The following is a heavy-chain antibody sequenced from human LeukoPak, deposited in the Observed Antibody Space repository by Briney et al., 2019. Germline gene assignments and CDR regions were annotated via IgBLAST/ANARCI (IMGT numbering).Heavy chain of an antibody. J-gene: IGHJ5*02. Sequence: ASVKVSCKASGYTFTSYGISWVRQAPGQGLEWMGWISAYNGNTNYAQKLQGRVTMTTDTSTSTAYMELRSLRSDDTAVYYCARGETYYDILTGYVLNWFDPWGQGTLVTVSS. D-gene: IGHD3-9*01. V-gene: IGHV1-18*01. CDR1: GYTFTSYG. CDR2: ISAYNGNT. CDR3: ARGETYYDILTGYVLNWFDP.